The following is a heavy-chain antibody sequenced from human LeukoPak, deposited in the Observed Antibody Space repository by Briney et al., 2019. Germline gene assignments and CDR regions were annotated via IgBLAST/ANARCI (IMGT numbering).Heavy chain of an antibody. CDR1: GFTFSSYG. J-gene: IGHJ6*02. V-gene: IGHV3-33*01. CDR2: IWYDGSNK. Sequence: PGGSLRLSCAASGFTFSSYGMHWVRQAPGKGLEWVAVIWYDGSNKYYADSVKGRFTISRDNSKNTLYLQMNSLRAEDTAVYYCARDQVLFTGSYLGNYYYGMDVWGQGTTVTVSS. D-gene: IGHD1-26*01. CDR3: ARDQVLFTGSYLGNYYYGMDV.